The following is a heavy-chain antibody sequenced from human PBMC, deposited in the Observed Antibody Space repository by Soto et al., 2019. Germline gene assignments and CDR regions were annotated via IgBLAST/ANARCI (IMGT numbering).Heavy chain of an antibody. J-gene: IGHJ6*02. D-gene: IGHD3-3*01. CDR1: GFTFSSYW. V-gene: IGHV3-74*01. CDR2: INSDGSST. Sequence: PGGSLRLSCAASGFTFSSYWMHWVRQAPGKGLVWVSRINSDGSSTSYADYVKGRFTITRDNAKNKLYLQMNNLKDEDKAMYYSAIDLCITIFGVVTPQHYYYGMDVWGQGTTVTVSS. CDR3: AIDLCITIFGVVTPQHYYYGMDV.